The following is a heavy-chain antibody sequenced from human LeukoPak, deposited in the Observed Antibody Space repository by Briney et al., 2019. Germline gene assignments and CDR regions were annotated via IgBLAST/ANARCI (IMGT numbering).Heavy chain of an antibody. CDR3: ARAAVGATH. Sequence: GGSLRLSCAASGFAFDDYAMHWVRQAPGKGLEWVSLISGDGASTFHADSVKSRFTISRDNAKNSLYLQMNSLRAEDTAVYYCARAAVGATHWGQGTLVTVSS. CDR1: GFAFDDYA. CDR2: ISGDGAST. D-gene: IGHD1-26*01. J-gene: IGHJ4*02. V-gene: IGHV3-43*02.